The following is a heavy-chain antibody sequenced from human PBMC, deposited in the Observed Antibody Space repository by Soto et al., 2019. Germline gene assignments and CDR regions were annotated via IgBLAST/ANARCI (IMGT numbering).Heavy chain of an antibody. CDR3: THHGYYSYGMDV. CDR2: TFWDDDK. Sequence: QITLKESGPTLVRPTQTLTLTFTFSGFSLSTSGVGVGWISQSPGKALEWLALTFWDDDKRYSPSLKSRISIPKGTSRSQVVLTMTQMDTVDAGTYYCTHHGYYSYGMDVWGQGTTVTVSS. CDR1: GFSLSTSGVG. J-gene: IGHJ6*02. V-gene: IGHV2-5*02.